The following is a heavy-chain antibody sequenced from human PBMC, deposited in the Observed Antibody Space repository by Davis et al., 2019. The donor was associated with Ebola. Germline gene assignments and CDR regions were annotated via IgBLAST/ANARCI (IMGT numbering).Heavy chain of an antibody. J-gene: IGHJ4*02. CDR3: GRVCGNGCSGIDY. CDR1: GGSIRTNW. Sequence: MPGGSLRLSCTVSGGSIRTNWWSWVRQSPGKGLEWIGEIDHSGNTNYNPSLKSRVTISVDKSKNQFSLNLNSVTAADTAVYYCGRVCGNGCSGIDYWGQGTLVTVSS. D-gene: IGHD2-21*02. CDR2: IDHSGNT. V-gene: IGHV4-4*02.